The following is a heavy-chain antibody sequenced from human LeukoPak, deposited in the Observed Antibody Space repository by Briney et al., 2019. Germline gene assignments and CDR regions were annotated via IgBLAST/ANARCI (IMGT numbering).Heavy chain of an antibody. CDR3: ARGGRYFDYIDY. D-gene: IGHD3-9*01. V-gene: IGHV4-59*08. J-gene: IGHJ4*02. CDR1: GGSISSYY. Sequence: SETLSLTCTVSGGSISSYYWSWIRQPPGKGLEWVGYISYSGSTNYNPSLKGRVTISVDTSKSQFSLKLSSVTAADTAVYYCARGGRYFDYIDYWGQGTLVTVSS. CDR2: ISYSGST.